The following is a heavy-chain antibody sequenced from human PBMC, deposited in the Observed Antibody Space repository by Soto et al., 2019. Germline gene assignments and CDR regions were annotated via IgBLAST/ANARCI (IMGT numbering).Heavy chain of an antibody. CDR1: GYTFTTYY. CDR2: INPSGGNI. Sequence: QVQLVQSGAEVKKPGASVKVSCKASGYTFTTYYIHWVRQAPGQGLEWMGIINPSGGNITYAQKFQGRVTMTRDTSTSTGYMELSSLRSEDTAVYYCGRDGGYQRFDYWGQGALVTVSS. V-gene: IGHV1-46*03. CDR3: GRDGGYQRFDY. D-gene: IGHD2-2*01. J-gene: IGHJ4*02.